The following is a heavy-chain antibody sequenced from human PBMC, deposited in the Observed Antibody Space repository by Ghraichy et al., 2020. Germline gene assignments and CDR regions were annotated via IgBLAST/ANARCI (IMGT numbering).Heavy chain of an antibody. D-gene: IGHD6-19*01. Sequence: GGSLRLSCAASGFTFSSFAMHWVRQAPGTGLEWVALISYDGNNKYYADSVKGRFTISRDNSKNTLSLQMSSLRADDTAVYYCARPVGSGWYQEYYFDYWGQGTLVTVSS. CDR2: ISYDGNNK. V-gene: IGHV3-30-3*01. J-gene: IGHJ4*02. CDR1: GFTFSSFA. CDR3: ARPVGSGWYQEYYFDY.